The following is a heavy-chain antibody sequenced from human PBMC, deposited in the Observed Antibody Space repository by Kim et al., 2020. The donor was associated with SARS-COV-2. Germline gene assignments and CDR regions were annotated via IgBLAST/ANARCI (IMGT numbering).Heavy chain of an antibody. CDR2: IRKGSDII. CDR1: GFTFSNFN. V-gene: IGHV3-48*02. D-gene: IGHD6-13*01. Sequence: GGSLRLSCAASGFTFSNFNMDWVRQAPGKGLEWVSYIRKGSDIIYYADSVKGRFTISRDNAKNSLFLQMNSLRDEDTAIYYCARDGEAAGNIDHWGQGTLVTVSS. CDR3: ARDGEAAGNIDH. J-gene: IGHJ4*02.